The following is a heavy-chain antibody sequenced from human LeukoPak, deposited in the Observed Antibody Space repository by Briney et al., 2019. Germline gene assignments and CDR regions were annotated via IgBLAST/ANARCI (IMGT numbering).Heavy chain of an antibody. D-gene: IGHD3-3*01. Sequence: PGGSLRLSCAASGFTFSSYAMSWVRQAPGKGLEWVAVIWYDGSNKYYADSVKGRFTISRDNSKNTLYLQMNSLRAEDTAVYYCARAGITIFGVTHDAFDIWGQGTMVTVSS. J-gene: IGHJ3*02. CDR3: ARAGITIFGVTHDAFDI. V-gene: IGHV3-33*08. CDR2: IWYDGSNK. CDR1: GFTFSSYA.